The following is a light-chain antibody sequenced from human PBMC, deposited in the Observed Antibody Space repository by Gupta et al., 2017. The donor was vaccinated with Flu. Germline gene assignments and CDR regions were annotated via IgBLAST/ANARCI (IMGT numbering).Light chain of an antibody. Sequence: QSVLTPPPSVSGAPGQRVTISCTGSSSNIGAGYDVHWYQQLPGTAPKHLIYGNSNRPSGVPDRFSGSKSGTSASLAITGLQAEDEADYYCQSYDSSLSGYVFGTGTKVTVL. CDR2: GNS. J-gene: IGLJ1*01. CDR1: SSNIGAGYD. V-gene: IGLV1-40*01. CDR3: QSYDSSLSGYV.